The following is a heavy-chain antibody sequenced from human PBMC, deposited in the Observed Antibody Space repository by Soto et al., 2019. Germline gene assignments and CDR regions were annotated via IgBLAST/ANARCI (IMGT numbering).Heavy chain of an antibody. CDR2: IYHSGST. D-gene: IGHD3-22*01. Sequence: PSETLSLTCAVSGGSISRGGYSWSWIRQPPGKGLEWIGYIYHSGSTYYNPSLKSRVTISVGRSKNQFSLKLSSVTAADTAVYSCARASGYYYYYYGMDVWGQGTTVTVSS. CDR3: ARASGYYYYYYGMDV. CDR1: GGSISRGGYS. V-gene: IGHV4-30-2*01. J-gene: IGHJ6*02.